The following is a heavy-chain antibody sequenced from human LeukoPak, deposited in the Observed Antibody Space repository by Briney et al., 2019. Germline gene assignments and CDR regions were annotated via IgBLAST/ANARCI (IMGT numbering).Heavy chain of an antibody. CDR3: ASESTTGAFDY. CDR1: GFTFSNAW. Sequence: GGSLRLSCAASGFTFSNAWMSWVRQAPGKGLEWVAVISYDGSNKYYADSVKGRFTISRDNSKNTLYLQMNSLRAEDTAVYYCASESTTGAFDYWGQGTLVTVSS. V-gene: IGHV3-30-3*01. CDR2: ISYDGSNK. D-gene: IGHD1-1*01. J-gene: IGHJ4*02.